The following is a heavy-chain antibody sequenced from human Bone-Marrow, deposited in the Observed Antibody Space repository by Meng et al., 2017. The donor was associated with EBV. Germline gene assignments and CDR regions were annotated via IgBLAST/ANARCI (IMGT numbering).Heavy chain of an antibody. CDR1: GASISSGGYY. V-gene: IGHV4-30-4*01. J-gene: IGHJ4*02. D-gene: IGHD6-19*01. CDR3: ARGGAVAGTFDY. CDR2: IYYNGST. Sequence: QVQLQESGPGLLKASQTLSLTCAVSGASISSGGYYWSWIRQPPGKGLEWIGYIYYNGSTFYNPSLKSRLTISVDTSKNQFSLKLSSVTAADTAFYYCARGGAVAGTFDYWGQGTLVTVSS.